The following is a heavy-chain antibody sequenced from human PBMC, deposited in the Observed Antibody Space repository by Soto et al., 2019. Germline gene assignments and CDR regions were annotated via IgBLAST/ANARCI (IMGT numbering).Heavy chain of an antibody. J-gene: IGHJ6*02. CDR1: GFTFSSYA. V-gene: IGHV3-30-3*01. CDR3: ARDGVGYCSSTSCHYYYYGMDV. CDR2: ISYDGSNK. D-gene: IGHD2-2*01. Sequence: QVQLVESGGGVVQPGRSLRLSCAASGFTFSSYAMHWVRQAPGKGLEWVAVISYDGSNKYYADSVKGRFTISRDNSKNKLYLQMNSRRAEDTAVYYCARDGVGYCSSTSCHYYYYGMDVWGQGTTVTVSS.